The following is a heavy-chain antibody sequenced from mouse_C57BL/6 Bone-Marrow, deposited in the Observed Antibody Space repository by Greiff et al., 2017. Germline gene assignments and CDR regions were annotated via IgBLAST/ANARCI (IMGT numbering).Heavy chain of an antibody. D-gene: IGHD2-5*01. CDR1: GYAFSSSW. CDR2: IYPGDGDT. CDR3: ASKGPYYSNPDY. V-gene: IGHV1-82*01. Sequence: VKLMESGPELVKPGASVKISCKASGYAFSSSWMNWVKQRPGKGLEWIGRIYPGDGDTNYNGKFKGKATLTADKSSSPAYMQLSSLASADSGVYFGASKGPYYSNPDYWGPGTTLTVSS. J-gene: IGHJ2*01.